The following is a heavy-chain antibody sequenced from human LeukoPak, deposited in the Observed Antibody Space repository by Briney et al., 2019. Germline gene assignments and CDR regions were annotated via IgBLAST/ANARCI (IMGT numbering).Heavy chain of an antibody. CDR3: VRDWGYDSSGYWQKYFDT. V-gene: IGHV3-74*01. Sequence: GGSLRLSCATSGFTFTTFWMHWVRQAPGKGLVWVSRINHDGRSTNYADSVKGRFTISRDNAKNTVYLQMNSLRVKDTAVYYCVRDWGYDSSGYWQKYFDTWGQGTLVTVSS. J-gene: IGHJ4*02. D-gene: IGHD3-22*01. CDR1: GFTFTTFW. CDR2: INHDGRST.